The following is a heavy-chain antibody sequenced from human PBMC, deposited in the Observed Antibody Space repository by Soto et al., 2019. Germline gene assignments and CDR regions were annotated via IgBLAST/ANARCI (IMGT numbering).Heavy chain of an antibody. V-gene: IGHV4-31*03. CDR3: ARGSAVAAILDWFDP. J-gene: IGHJ5*02. Sequence: SSETLSLTCTVSGGSISSGGYYWSWIRQHPGKGLEWIGYIYYSGSTYYNPSLKSRVTISVDTSKNQFSLKLSSVTAADTAVYYCARGSAVAAILDWFDPWGQGTLVTVSS. D-gene: IGHD2-15*01. CDR1: GGSISSGGYY. CDR2: IYYSGST.